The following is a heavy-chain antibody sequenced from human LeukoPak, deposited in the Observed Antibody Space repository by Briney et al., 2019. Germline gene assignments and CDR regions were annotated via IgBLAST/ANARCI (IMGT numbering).Heavy chain of an antibody. CDR3: ATQGRGSSGYYFDH. Sequence: GRSLRLSCAASGFTFSSYVMHWVRQAPGKGLEWVAVVSHDGSYKNADSVKGRVTISRDNSRNTLYLQMNSLRAEDSAVYYCATQGRGSSGYYFDHWGQGTLVTVSS. D-gene: IGHD3-22*01. CDR2: VSHDGSY. CDR1: GFTFSSYV. V-gene: IGHV3-30*04. J-gene: IGHJ4*02.